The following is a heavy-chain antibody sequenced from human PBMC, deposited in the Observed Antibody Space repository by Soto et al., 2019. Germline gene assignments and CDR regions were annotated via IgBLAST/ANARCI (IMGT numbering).Heavy chain of an antibody. CDR1: GFTFSSYG. CDR2: IWYDGSNK. Sequence: GGSLRLSCAASGFTFSSYGMHWVRQDPGKGLEWVAVIWYDGSNKYYADSVKGRFTISRDNSKNTLYLQMNSLRAEDTAVYYCARDFYDFWSGYYTASYWGQGTLVTVSS. V-gene: IGHV3-33*01. CDR3: ARDFYDFWSGYYTASY. D-gene: IGHD3-3*01. J-gene: IGHJ4*02.